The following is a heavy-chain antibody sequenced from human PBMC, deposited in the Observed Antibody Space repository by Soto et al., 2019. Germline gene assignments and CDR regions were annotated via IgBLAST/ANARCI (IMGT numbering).Heavy chain of an antibody. V-gene: IGHV1-8*01. J-gene: IGHJ4*02. Sequence: QVQLVQSGAEVKKPGASVKVSCKASGYTFTSYDIYWVRQATGQGLEWIGWMNPNSGNTGYVQKFQGRVTMTGNTSISTSYMELSSLRPEDTAVYYCARGPWGGYSYSPLAHWGQGTLVTVSS. CDR2: MNPNSGNT. CDR1: GYTFTSYD. CDR3: ARGPWGGYSYSPLAH. D-gene: IGHD5-18*01.